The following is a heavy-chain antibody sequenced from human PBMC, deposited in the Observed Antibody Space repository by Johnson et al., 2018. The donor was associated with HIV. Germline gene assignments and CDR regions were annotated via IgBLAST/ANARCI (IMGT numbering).Heavy chain of an antibody. J-gene: IGHJ3*02. CDR3: ARWQQLVHGPFDI. CDR2: ISYDGRNK. V-gene: IGHV3-30-3*01. D-gene: IGHD6-13*01. Sequence: QVQLVESGGGVVQPGRSLRLSCAASGFTFSSYAMHWVRQAPGKGLEWVAVISYDGRNKYYADSVQGRFTISRDNSKNTLYLQMNSLRAEDTAFYYCARWQQLVHGPFDIWGQGTMVTVSS. CDR1: GFTFSSYA.